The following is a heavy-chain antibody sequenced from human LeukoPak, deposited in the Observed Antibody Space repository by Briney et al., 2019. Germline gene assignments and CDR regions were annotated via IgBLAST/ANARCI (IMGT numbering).Heavy chain of an antibody. J-gene: IGHJ4*02. V-gene: IGHV3-30*02. CDR1: GFTFSYYG. CDR3: AKGRYHLATVTLLDY. Sequence: PGGSLRLSCAASGFTFSYYGMHWVRQAPGKGLEWVAFIRSDGSNKYYADSVKGRFTISRDNSKNTLYLQMNSLRAEDTAVYYCAKGRYHLATVTLLDYWGQGTLVTVSS. D-gene: IGHD4-17*01. CDR2: IRSDGSNK.